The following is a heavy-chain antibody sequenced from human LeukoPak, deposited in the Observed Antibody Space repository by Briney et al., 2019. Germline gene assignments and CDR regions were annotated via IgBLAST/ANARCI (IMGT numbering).Heavy chain of an antibody. J-gene: IGHJ4*02. CDR1: GFTFSSYA. CDR3: ARDWGTSSGTYLNC. Sequence: GGSLRLSCAASGFTFSSYAMSWVRQAPGKGLEWVSAISGSGGSTYYADSVKGRFTISRDNSKNTLYLQMNSLRAEDTAVYYCARDWGTSSGTYLNCWGQGTLVTVTS. V-gene: IGHV3-23*01. CDR2: ISGSGGST. D-gene: IGHD6-6*01.